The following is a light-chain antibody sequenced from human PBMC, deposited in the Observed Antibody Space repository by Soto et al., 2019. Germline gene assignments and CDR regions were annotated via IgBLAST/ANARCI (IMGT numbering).Light chain of an antibody. J-gene: IGLJ3*02. CDR2: EVT. CDR1: SSDVGGYNF. V-gene: IGLV2-14*03. Sequence: QSALTQTASVSGSPGQSITISCTGTSSDVGGYNFVSWYQQHPGKAPKLIIHEVTNRPSGVSGRFSGSKSVNPAFLTISGLQAEDEAVYYCCSHSSSITWMFGGGTKLAVL. CDR3: CSHSSSITWM.